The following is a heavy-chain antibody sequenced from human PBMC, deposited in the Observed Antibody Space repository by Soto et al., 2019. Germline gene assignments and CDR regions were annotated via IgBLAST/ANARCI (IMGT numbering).Heavy chain of an antibody. D-gene: IGHD2-2*01. J-gene: IGHJ4*02. CDR1: GFSLRTRGVV. CDR2: IYWDDDK. Sequence: YGPTLVNPTQTLTLTCTFSGFSLRTRGVVVGWIRQPPGKAMELLALIYWDDDKRYSPSLKSMLTITKDTSKNQVVLTMTNMDPVDTPTYYFAHSGVYFHSSICLYRNFDYGGQ. V-gene: IGHV2-5*02. CDR3: AHSGVYFHSSICLYRNFDY.